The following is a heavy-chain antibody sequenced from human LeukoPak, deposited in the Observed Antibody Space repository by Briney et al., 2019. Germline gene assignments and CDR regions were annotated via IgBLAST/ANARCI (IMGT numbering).Heavy chain of an antibody. V-gene: IGHV3-7*01. Sequence: GRSLRLSCAASGFTFSNYCISWVRQAPGQGLDWVVNIKQDGSEKYYVDSGKGRFTISRDNAKNSLYLQMNSLRAEYTAVYYCARDENGYVWGSFRAWGQGTLVTVSS. CDR2: IKQDGSEK. D-gene: IGHD3-16*02. CDR3: ARDENGYVWGSFRA. CDR1: GFTFSNYC. J-gene: IGHJ5*02.